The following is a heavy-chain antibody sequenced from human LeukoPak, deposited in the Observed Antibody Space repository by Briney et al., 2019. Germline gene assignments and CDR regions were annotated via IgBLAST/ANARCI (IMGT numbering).Heavy chain of an antibody. J-gene: IGHJ4*02. D-gene: IGHD4-17*01. Sequence: PGGSLRLSCAASGITFSDHYMDWVRQAPGKGLEWVGRSRNKAKSYTKEYAASVKGRFTISRDDTKNSLYLQMNSLKNEDTAVYYCVITVTGGYWGQGTLVTVSS. CDR1: GITFSDHY. CDR2: SRNKAKSYTK. CDR3: VITVTGGY. V-gene: IGHV3-72*01.